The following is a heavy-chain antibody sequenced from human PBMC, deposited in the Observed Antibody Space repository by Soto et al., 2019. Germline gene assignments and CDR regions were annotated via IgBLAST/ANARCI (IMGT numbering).Heavy chain of an antibody. D-gene: IGHD4-17*01. CDR2: IKSKTDGGTT. V-gene: IGHV3-15*01. Sequence: EVQLVESGGGLVKPGGSLRLSCAASGFTFSNAWMSWVRQAPGKGLEWVGRIKSKTDGGTTDYAAPVRGRFTISRDDSKNTLYLQMNSLKTDAKAVYYCTTYRVEYGDYVQWYFDLWGRGTLVTVSS. CDR3: TTYRVEYGDYVQWYFDL. CDR1: GFTFSNAW. J-gene: IGHJ2*01.